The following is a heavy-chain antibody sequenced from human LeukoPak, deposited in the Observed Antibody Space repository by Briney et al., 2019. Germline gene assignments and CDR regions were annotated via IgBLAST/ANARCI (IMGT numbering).Heavy chain of an antibody. Sequence: GGSLRLSCAASGLTISSYWMHWVRQAPGKGLVWVSRINSDGGSISYADAVKGRFTISRDNAKNTLYLQMNSLRAEDTAVYYCARRAYSGSYFYFDYWGQGTLVTVSS. CDR2: INSDGGSI. CDR1: GLTISSYW. D-gene: IGHD1-26*01. V-gene: IGHV3-74*01. J-gene: IGHJ4*02. CDR3: ARRAYSGSYFYFDY.